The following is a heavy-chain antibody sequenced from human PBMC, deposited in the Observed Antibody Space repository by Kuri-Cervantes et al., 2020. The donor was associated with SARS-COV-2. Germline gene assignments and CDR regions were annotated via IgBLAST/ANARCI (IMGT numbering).Heavy chain of an antibody. Sequence: SETLSLTCAVYGGSFSGYYWSWIRQPPGKGLEWIGEINHSGSTNYNPSLKSRVTISVDTSKNQFSLKLSSVTAADTAVYYCARILGILDYWGQGTLVTVSS. CDR2: INHSGST. CDR3: ARILGILDY. D-gene: IGHD7-27*01. V-gene: IGHV4-34*01. CDR1: GGSFSGYY. J-gene: IGHJ4*02.